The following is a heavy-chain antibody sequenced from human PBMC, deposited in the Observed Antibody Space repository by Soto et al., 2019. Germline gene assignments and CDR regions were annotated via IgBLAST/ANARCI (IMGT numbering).Heavy chain of an antibody. CDR1: GFTFSSYA. D-gene: IGHD3-10*01. CDR3: AREADYGSGSYNDDYYYYYGMDV. J-gene: IGHJ6*02. V-gene: IGHV3-30-3*01. Sequence: GGSLRLSCAASGFTFSSYAMHWVRQAPGKGLEWVAVISYDGSNKYYADSVKGRFTISRDNSKNTLYLQMNSLRAEDTAVYYCAREADYGSGSYNDDYYYYYGMDVWGQGTTVTVSS. CDR2: ISYDGSNK.